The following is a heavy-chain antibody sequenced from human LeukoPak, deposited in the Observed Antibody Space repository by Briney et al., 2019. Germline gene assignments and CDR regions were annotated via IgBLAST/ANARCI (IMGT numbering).Heavy chain of an antibody. J-gene: IGHJ4*02. V-gene: IGHV3-7*03. CDR1: GFTFSNYW. Sequence: GGSLRLSCAASGFTFSNYWMAWVRQAPGKGPEWVANINLDGSQKYYVDSVKGRFTISRDNSKDMLYLQMNSLRAEDTAIYCCAKAPRKFRGIIITPLYYFDYWGQGALVTVSS. CDR3: AKAPRKFRGIIITPLYYFDY. D-gene: IGHD3-10*01. CDR2: INLDGSQK.